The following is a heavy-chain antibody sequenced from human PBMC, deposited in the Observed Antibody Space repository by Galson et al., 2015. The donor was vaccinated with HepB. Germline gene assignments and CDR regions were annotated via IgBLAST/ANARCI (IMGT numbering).Heavy chain of an antibody. Sequence: SVKVSCKASGGTFSSYAISWVRQAPGQGLEWMGGVIPILGIANYAQKFQGRVTITADKSTSTAYMELSSLRSEDTAVYYCASSPTYYYDSSGSPRHYYYYMDVWGKGTTVTVSS. CDR2: VIPILGIA. CDR3: ASSPTYYYDSSGSPRHYYYYMDV. D-gene: IGHD3-22*01. CDR1: GGTFSSYA. V-gene: IGHV1-69*10. J-gene: IGHJ6*03.